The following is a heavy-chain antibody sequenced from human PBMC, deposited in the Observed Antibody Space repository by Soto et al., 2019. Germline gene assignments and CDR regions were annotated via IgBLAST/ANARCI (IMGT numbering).Heavy chain of an antibody. Sequence: GESLKISCKGSGYSFTSYWISWVRQMPGKGLEWMGRIDPSDSYTNYSPSFQGHVTISADKSISTAYLQWSSLKASDTAMYYCARYPRYYYGSGSPYYYGMDVWGQGTTVTVSS. CDR2: IDPSDSYT. J-gene: IGHJ6*02. V-gene: IGHV5-10-1*01. D-gene: IGHD3-10*01. CDR3: ARYPRYYYGSGSPYYYGMDV. CDR1: GYSFTSYW.